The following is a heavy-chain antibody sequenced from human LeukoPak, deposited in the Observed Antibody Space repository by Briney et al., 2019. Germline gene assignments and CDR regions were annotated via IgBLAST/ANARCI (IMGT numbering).Heavy chain of an antibody. CDR1: GGSFSGYY. Sequence: SETLSLTCAVYGGSFSGYYWSWIRQPPGKGLEWMGEINHSGSTNYNPSLKSRVTISVDTSKNQFSLKLSSVTAADTAVYYCARGGYCSGGSCYPLDYWGQGTLVTVSS. J-gene: IGHJ4*02. V-gene: IGHV4-34*01. D-gene: IGHD2-15*01. CDR2: INHSGST. CDR3: ARGGYCSGGSCYPLDY.